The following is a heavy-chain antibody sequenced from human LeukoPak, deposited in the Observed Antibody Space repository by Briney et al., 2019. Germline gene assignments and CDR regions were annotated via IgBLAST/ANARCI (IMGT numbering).Heavy chain of an antibody. CDR2: IYTSGST. CDR1: GASISSFY. Sequence: SETLSLTCTVSGASISSFYWTWIRQPAGKGLEWIGRIYTSGSTNYNPSLKSRVTMSVDTSNNQFSLNLSSVTAADTAVYYCATRGDYVDYWGQGTLVTVSS. CDR3: ATRGDYVDY. V-gene: IGHV4-4*07. J-gene: IGHJ4*02.